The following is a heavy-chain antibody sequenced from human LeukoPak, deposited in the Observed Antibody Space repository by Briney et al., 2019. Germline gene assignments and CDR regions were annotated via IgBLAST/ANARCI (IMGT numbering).Heavy chain of an antibody. CDR1: GYTFTSYG. CDR2: ISAYNGNT. J-gene: IGHJ6*03. CDR3: AREIVTTNYYYYYMDV. D-gene: IGHD4-11*01. Sequence: ASVKVSCKASGYTFTSYGISWVRQAPGQGLEWMGWISAYNGNTNYAQKLQGRVTMTTDTSTSTAYMELRSLRSDDTAVYYCAREIVTTNYYYYYMDVWGKGTTVTVSS. V-gene: IGHV1-18*01.